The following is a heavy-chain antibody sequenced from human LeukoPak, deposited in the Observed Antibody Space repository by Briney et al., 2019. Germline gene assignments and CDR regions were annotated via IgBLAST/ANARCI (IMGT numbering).Heavy chain of an antibody. CDR1: GITFSSPA. J-gene: IGHJ4*02. V-gene: IGHV3-23*01. Sequence: PVGSLILSSATTGITFSSPAMTWVRHDPPKGLESISALSGSGGYTYYADSVKGRFTISRDNSKNTLYLQMNGLRAEDTAVYYCARGSRPNLWLATDYWGQGTLVTVSS. D-gene: IGHD6-19*01. CDR3: ARGSRPNLWLATDY. CDR2: LSGSGGYT.